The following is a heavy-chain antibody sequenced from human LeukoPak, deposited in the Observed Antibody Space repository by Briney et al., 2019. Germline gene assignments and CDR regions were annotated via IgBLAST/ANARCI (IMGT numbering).Heavy chain of an antibody. CDR3: ARDRAGASSGSPRRFDY. D-gene: IGHD1-26*01. CDR1: GYTFTGYY. Sequence: ASVKVSCKASGYTFTGYYMHWVRQAPGQGLEWMGWISAYNGNTNYAQKLQGRVTMTTDTSTSTAYMELRSLRSDDTAVYYCARDRAGASSGSPRRFDYWGQGTLVTVSS. V-gene: IGHV1-18*04. CDR2: ISAYNGNT. J-gene: IGHJ4*02.